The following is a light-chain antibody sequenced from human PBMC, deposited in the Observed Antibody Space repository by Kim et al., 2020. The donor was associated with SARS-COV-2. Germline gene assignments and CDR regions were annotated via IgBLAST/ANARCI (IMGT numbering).Light chain of an antibody. CDR3: QAWDSSTAV. V-gene: IGLV3-1*01. Sequence: SYELTQPPSVSVSPGQTASITCSGDKLGDKYAYWYQQKPGQSPVVVIYQDTKRPSRIPERFSGSNSGNTATLTISGTQAMDEADYYCQAWDSSTAVFGGGTKLTVL. CDR2: QDT. CDR1: KLGDKY. J-gene: IGLJ3*02.